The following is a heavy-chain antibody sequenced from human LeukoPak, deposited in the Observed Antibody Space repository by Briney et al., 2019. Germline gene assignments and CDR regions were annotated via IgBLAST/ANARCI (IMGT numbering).Heavy chain of an antibody. CDR2: IYPGDSDT. D-gene: IGHD6-19*01. CDR3: ARPVVAVAGSVYFDY. Sequence: GESLKISCKGSGYSFTSYWIGWVRQMPGKGLEWMGIIYPGDSDTRYSPSFQGRVTISADKSISTAYLQWSSLKASDTAMYYCARPVVAVAGSVYFDYWGQGTLVTVSS. CDR1: GYSFTSYW. V-gene: IGHV5-51*01. J-gene: IGHJ4*02.